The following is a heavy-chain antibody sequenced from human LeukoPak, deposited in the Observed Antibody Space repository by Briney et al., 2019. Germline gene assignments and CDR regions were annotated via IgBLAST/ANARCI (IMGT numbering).Heavy chain of an antibody. CDR2: INHSGST. J-gene: IGHJ4*02. Sequence: SETLSLTCAVYGGSFSGYYWSWIRQPPGKGLEWIGEINHSGSTNYNPSLKSRVTMSVDTSKNQFSLKLSSVTAADTAVYYCARAGRAVAGTGFDYWGQGTLVTVSS. CDR1: GGSFSGYY. V-gene: IGHV4-34*01. CDR3: ARAGRAVAGTGFDY. D-gene: IGHD6-19*01.